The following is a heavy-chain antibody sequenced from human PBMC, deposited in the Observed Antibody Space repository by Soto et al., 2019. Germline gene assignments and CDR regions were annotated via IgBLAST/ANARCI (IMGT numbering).Heavy chain of an antibody. J-gene: IGHJ5*02. V-gene: IGHV3-23*01. CDR3: ARDDDYEANAIDL. Sequence: EVQLLESGGELVQPGGSLRLSCVASGFTFRTNPMSWVRQAPGKGLEWVSGVSDSGAKTYYADSVKGRFTVSRDNSKNTLYLEMDSLRDEDTSVYYCARDDDYEANAIDLWGQGTLVTVSS. D-gene: IGHD4-17*01. CDR2: VSDSGAKT. CDR1: GFTFRTNP.